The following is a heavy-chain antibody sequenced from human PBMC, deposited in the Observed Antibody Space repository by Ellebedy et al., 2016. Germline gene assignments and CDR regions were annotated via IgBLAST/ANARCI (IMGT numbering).Heavy chain of an antibody. V-gene: IGHV1-2*02. D-gene: IGHD1-7*01. CDR3: AKRQLELLYYMDV. Sequence: ASVKVSXXASGYTFTGHYMHWVRQAPGQGLEWMGWINPNSGGTDYALKFQGRVTMTRDTSISTAYMELSRLRSDDTAVYYCAKRQLELLYYMDVWGKGTTVTVSS. CDR2: INPNSGGT. CDR1: GYTFTGHY. J-gene: IGHJ6*03.